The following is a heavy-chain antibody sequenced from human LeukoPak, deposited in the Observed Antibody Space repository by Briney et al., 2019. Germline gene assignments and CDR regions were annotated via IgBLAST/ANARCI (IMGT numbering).Heavy chain of an antibody. V-gene: IGHV4-34*01. CDR3: ATSIAARPSDY. J-gene: IGHJ4*02. CDR1: GGSFSGYY. Sequence: PSETLSLTCAVYGGSFSGYYWSWIRQPPGKGLEWIGEINHSGSTNYNPSLKSRVTISVDTSKNQFSLKLSSVTAADTVVYYCATSIAARPSDYWGQGTLVTVSS. CDR2: INHSGST. D-gene: IGHD6-6*01.